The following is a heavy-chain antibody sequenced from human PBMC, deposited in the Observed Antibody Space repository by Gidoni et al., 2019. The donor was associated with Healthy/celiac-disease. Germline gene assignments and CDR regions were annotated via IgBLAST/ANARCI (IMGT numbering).Heavy chain of an antibody. CDR2: ICSGGST. CDR3: AKVYSSGWRAIYGMDV. V-gene: IGHV3-53*01. D-gene: IGHD6-19*01. J-gene: IGHJ6*02. Sequence: GFTVSSNYMSWVRQAPGRGLEWVSVICSGGSTYYADSVKGRFTISRDNSKNTLYLQMNSLRAEDTAVYYCAKVYSSGWRAIYGMDVWGQGTTVTVSS. CDR1: GFTVSSNY.